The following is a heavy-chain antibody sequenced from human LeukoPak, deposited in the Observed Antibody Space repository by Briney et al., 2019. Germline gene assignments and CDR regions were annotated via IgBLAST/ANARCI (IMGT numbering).Heavy chain of an antibody. CDR1: GGSFSGYY. Sequence: KPSETLSLTCAVYGGSFSGYYWSWIRQPPGKGLEWIGEINHSGSTNYNPSLKSRVTISVDTSKNQFSLKLSSVTAADTAVYYCARDYCSGGSCYEGAFDICGQGTMVTVSS. J-gene: IGHJ3*02. CDR3: ARDYCSGGSCYEGAFDI. V-gene: IGHV4-34*01. CDR2: INHSGST. D-gene: IGHD2-15*01.